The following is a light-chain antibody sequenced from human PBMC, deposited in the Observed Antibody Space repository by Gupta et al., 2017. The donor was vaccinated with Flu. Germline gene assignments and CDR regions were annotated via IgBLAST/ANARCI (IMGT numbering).Light chain of an antibody. J-gene: IGLJ3*02. CDR2: EVS. CDR3: CSYAGSSTWV. Sequence: QSALTQPASVCGSLGHSITTYCTGTSSDVGSYNLVSWYQQHPGKAPKLMIYEVSKRPSGVSNRFSGSKSGNTASLTISGLQAEDEADYYCCSYAGSSTWVFGGGTKLTVL. V-gene: IGLV2-23*02. CDR1: SSDVGSYNL.